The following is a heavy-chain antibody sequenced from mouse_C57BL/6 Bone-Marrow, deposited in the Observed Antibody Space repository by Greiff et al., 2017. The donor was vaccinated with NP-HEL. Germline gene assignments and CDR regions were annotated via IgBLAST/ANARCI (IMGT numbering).Heavy chain of an antibody. V-gene: IGHV1-76*01. CDR2: IYPGSGNT. D-gene: IGHD1-1*01. CDR3: EIYYYGSEAMDY. Sequence: VQLQQSGAELVRPGASVKLSCKASGYTFTDYYINWVKQRPGQGLEWIARIYPGSGNTYYNEKFKGKATLTAEKSSSTAYMQLSSLTSEDSAVYFCEIYYYGSEAMDYWGQGTSVTVSS. J-gene: IGHJ4*01. CDR1: GYTFTDYY.